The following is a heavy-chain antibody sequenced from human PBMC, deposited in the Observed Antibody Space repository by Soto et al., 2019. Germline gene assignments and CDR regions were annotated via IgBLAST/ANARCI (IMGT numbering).Heavy chain of an antibody. V-gene: IGHV3-7*03. CDR3: ARWGYSSSPGMGWFDP. D-gene: IGHD6-6*01. CDR1: GFTFSSYW. CDR2: IKQDGSEK. J-gene: IGHJ5*02. Sequence: GGSLRLSCAASGFTFSSYWMSWVRQAPGKGLEWVANIKQDGSEKYYVDSVKGRFTISRDNAKNSLYLQMNSLRAEDTAVYYCARWGYSSSPGMGWFDPWGQGTLVTVSS.